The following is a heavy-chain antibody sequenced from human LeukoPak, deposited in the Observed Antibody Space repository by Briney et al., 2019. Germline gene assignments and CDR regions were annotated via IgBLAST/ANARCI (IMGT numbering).Heavy chain of an antibody. CDR1: GSTFSSYS. CDR2: PSHSSSYI. CDR3: ASGQVDYYDSSGTEPYY. Sequence: GGPLRLSCAASGSTFSSYSMNWVREAPGKGLEWVSSPSHSSSYIYYSDSVKGRFTISRDNAKNSLYLQINSLRAEDTAVYYCASGQVDYYDSSGTEPYYWGQGTLVTDPS. J-gene: IGHJ4*02. D-gene: IGHD3-22*01. V-gene: IGHV3-21*01.